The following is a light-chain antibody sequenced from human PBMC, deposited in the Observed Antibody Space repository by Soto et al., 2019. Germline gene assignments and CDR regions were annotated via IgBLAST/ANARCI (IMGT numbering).Light chain of an antibody. Sequence: DIQMTQSPSSVSASVGDRVTITCRASPGISSYLVWYQQKPGKAPMLLIYESSSLQSGVPSRFSGSGSGTDFTLTISSLQPDDFATYYCQQANSFPITFGQGTRLDIK. CDR3: QQANSFPIT. CDR2: ESS. J-gene: IGKJ5*01. V-gene: IGKV1-12*01. CDR1: PGISSY.